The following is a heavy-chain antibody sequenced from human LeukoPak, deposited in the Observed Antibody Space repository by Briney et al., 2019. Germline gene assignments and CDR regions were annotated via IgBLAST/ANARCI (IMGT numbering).Heavy chain of an antibody. Sequence: SVKVSCKASGGTFSSYAISWVRQAPGQGLEWMGRIIPILGVANYAQKFQGRVTITADKSTSTAYMELSSLRSEDTAVYYCARDPRHCSSTSCYVGWFDPWGQGTLVTDSS. J-gene: IGHJ5*02. CDR2: IIPILGVA. D-gene: IGHD2-2*01. CDR1: GGTFSSYA. V-gene: IGHV1-69*04. CDR3: ARDPRHCSSTSCYVGWFDP.